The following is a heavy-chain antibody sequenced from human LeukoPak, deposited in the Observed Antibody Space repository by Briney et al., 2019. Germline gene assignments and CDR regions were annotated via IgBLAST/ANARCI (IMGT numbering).Heavy chain of an antibody. Sequence: PSETLSLTCTVSGGSISSSSYYWGWIRQPPGKGLEWIGSIYYSGSTYYNPSLKSRVTISVDTSKNQFSLQLNSVTPEDTAVYYCARGPFAQWSSFDYWGQGTLVTVSS. D-gene: IGHD6-19*01. V-gene: IGHV4-39*01. CDR2: IYYSGST. CDR3: ARGPFAQWSSFDY. CDR1: GGSISSSSYY. J-gene: IGHJ4*02.